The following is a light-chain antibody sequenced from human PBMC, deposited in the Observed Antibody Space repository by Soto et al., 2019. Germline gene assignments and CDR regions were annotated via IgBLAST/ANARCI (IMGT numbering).Light chain of an antibody. Sequence: DIPMTQSPSTLSESVGDRVTITCRASQSISTWLAWYQQKPGKAPKLLIYKASSLESGVPSRFSGSGSGTEFTLTISSLQPDDFATYYCQQYNTYPLTFGGGTTVEIK. V-gene: IGKV1-5*03. CDR3: QQYNTYPLT. CDR2: KAS. J-gene: IGKJ4*01. CDR1: QSISTW.